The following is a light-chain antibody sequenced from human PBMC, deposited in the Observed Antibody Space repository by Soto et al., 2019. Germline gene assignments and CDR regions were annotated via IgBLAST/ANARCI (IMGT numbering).Light chain of an antibody. J-gene: IGKJ4*01. Sequence: EILLTKSPSTLSLSAGERATLSCRASQSVSSYLAWYQQKPGQAPRLLIYRASTRATGIPARCSGSGSGTEFTLTISSLQSEDFEVYYCQPYNNWPLTFGGGSKVDI. CDR1: QSVSSY. V-gene: IGKV3-15*01. CDR3: QPYNNWPLT. CDR2: RAS.